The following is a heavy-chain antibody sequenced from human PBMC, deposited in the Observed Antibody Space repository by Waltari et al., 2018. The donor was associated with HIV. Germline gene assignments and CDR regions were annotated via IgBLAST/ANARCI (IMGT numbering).Heavy chain of an antibody. CDR2: IYYSGST. CDR1: GGSISSASYH. V-gene: IGHV4-31*03. CDR3: ASSTVSSENYYYAMDV. J-gene: IGHJ6*02. D-gene: IGHD4-17*01. Sequence: QVQLQESGPGLVKPSQTLSLTCTVSGGSISSASYHWTWVRQHPGKGLEWIGYIYYSGSTYYSPSLKSRVTISMDTSKNHFSLKLSSVTAADTAVYYCASSTVSSENYYYAMDVWGQGTTVTVSS.